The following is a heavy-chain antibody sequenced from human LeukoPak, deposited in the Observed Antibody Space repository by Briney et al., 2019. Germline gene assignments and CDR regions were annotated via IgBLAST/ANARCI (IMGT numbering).Heavy chain of an antibody. CDR1: GYTFTNYD. D-gene: IGHD2-2*01. Sequence: ASVKVSCKTSGYTFTNYDINWVRQATGQGLEWMGWMNPNSGNTGYAQKFQGRVTITRDTSISTAYMELSSLRSEDTAVYYCARAPARYCSSTSCYGANYWGQGTLVTVSS. CDR2: MNPNSGNT. CDR3: ARAPARYCSSTSCYGANY. J-gene: IGHJ4*02. V-gene: IGHV1-8*03.